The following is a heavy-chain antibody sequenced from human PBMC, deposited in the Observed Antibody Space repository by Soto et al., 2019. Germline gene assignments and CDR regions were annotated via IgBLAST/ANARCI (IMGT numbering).Heavy chain of an antibody. CDR3: TRGHYYGMDV. CDR2: IIQDGSEK. CDR1: GFSFSSYW. V-gene: IGHV3-7*04. Sequence: PGGSLRLSCAASGFSFSSYWMNWVRQAPGKGLEWVANIIQDGSEKNYVDSVKGRFTISRDNAKNMLYLQMNSLRAEDTAVYYCTRGHYYGMDVWGQGTTVTVSS. J-gene: IGHJ6*02.